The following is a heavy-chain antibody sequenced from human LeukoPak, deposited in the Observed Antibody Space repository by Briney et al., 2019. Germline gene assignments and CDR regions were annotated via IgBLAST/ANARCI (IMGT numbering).Heavy chain of an antibody. CDR2: IYYSGST. CDR1: GGSISSYY. Sequence: SETLSLTCTVSGGSISSYYWSWIRQPPGKGLEWIGYIYYSGSTNYNPSLKSRVTISVDTSKNQFALKLSSVTAADTAVYYCARSSAYGGAFDIWGQGTMVTVSS. D-gene: IGHD3-22*01. V-gene: IGHV4-59*01. J-gene: IGHJ3*02. CDR3: ARSSAYGGAFDI.